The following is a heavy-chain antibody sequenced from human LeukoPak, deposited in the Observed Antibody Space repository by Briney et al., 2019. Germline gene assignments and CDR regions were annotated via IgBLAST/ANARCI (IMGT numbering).Heavy chain of an antibody. CDR2: FYRSGGT. J-gene: IGHJ4*02. CDR1: GYSISSGYY. CDR3: ARYRSPSAITADYFDY. Sequence: SETLSLTCAVSGYSISSGYYWVWIRQPPGKGLEWIASFYRSGGTYYNPSLKSRVSISVDTSKNQFSLKLNSVTAADTAIYYCARYRSPSAITADYFDYWGRGTLVTVSS. D-gene: IGHD6-13*01. V-gene: IGHV4-38-2*01.